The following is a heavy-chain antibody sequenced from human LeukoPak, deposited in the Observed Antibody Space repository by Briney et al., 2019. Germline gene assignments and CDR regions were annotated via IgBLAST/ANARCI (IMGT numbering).Heavy chain of an antibody. D-gene: IGHD3-16*01. Sequence: GGSLRLSCAASGFTFNDYYMSWIRQAPGKGLEWLSYINVGGTNTYYADSVKGRFTISRDNSKKTLYLEMNSLRAEDTAVYYCATDGVGFDTWGQGVLVRVSS. CDR1: GFTFNDYY. V-gene: IGHV3-11*01. CDR2: INVGGTNT. J-gene: IGHJ5*02. CDR3: ATDGVGFDT.